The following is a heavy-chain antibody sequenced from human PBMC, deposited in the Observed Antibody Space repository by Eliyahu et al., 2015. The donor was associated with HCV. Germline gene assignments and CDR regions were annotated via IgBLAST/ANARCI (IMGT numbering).Heavy chain of an antibody. CDR3: ASGGGGIAVTGTGGWFDP. CDR1: GGSITPYY. D-gene: IGHD6-19*01. J-gene: IGHJ5*02. V-gene: IGHV4-59*01. Sequence: QVQLQESGPGLVKPSETLSLTCTVSGGSITPYYWSWXRQPPGKGLEWIGYIHYSGGTNYNPSLKSRVTISVDTSKNQFSLNLTSVTAADTAMYYCASGGGGIAVTGTGGWFDPWGQGTLVTVSS. CDR2: IHYSGGT.